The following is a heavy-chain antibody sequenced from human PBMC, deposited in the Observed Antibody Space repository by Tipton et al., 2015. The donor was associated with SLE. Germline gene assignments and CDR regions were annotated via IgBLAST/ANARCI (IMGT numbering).Heavy chain of an antibody. D-gene: IGHD1-1*01. V-gene: IGHV4-34*01. CDR1: GGSFSGYY. Sequence: TLSLTCTVYGGSFSGYYWSWFRQPPGKGLEWIGEINHIGSTNYNPSLKSRVTISVDTSKNQFSLMLSSVTAADTAVYYCARGILESTVYYFDYWGQGTLVTVSS. CDR3: ARGILESTVYYFDY. CDR2: INHIGST. J-gene: IGHJ4*02.